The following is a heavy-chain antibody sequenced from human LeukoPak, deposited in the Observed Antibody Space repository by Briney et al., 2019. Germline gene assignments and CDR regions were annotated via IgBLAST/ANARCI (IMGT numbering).Heavy chain of an antibody. Sequence: PGGSLRLSCAGSGFSFSSYGMHWVRQAPGKGLEWMAFIRSDGSNKYYADSVKGRFTISRDNSKNTLYLQMNSLRAEDTAVYYCAKGRKYDILTGYYMDYWGQGTLVTVSS. V-gene: IGHV3-30*02. CDR1: GFSFSSYG. D-gene: IGHD3-9*01. CDR3: AKGRKYDILTGYYMDY. J-gene: IGHJ4*02. CDR2: IRSDGSNK.